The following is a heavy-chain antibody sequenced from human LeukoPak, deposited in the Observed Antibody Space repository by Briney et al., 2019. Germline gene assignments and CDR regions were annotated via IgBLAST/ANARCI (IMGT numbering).Heavy chain of an antibody. D-gene: IGHD3-10*01. V-gene: IGHV4-59*01. CDR3: ARLISGVGYFDY. J-gene: IGHJ4*02. CDR1: GGSISSYC. CDR2: IYYSGST. Sequence: SETLSLTCTVSGGSISSYCWSWIRQPPGKGLEWIGYIYYSGSTNYNPSLKSRVTISVDTSKNQFSLKLSSVTAADTAVYYCARLISGVGYFDYWGQGTLVTVSS.